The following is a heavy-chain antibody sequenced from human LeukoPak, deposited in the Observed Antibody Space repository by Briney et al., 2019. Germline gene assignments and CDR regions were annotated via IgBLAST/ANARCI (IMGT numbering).Heavy chain of an antibody. D-gene: IGHD6-19*01. CDR2: ISWNSGSI. CDR1: GFTFDDYA. J-gene: IGHJ4*02. Sequence: GGSLRHSCAASGFTFDDYAMHWVRQAPGKGLEWVSGISWNSGSIGYADSVKGRFTISRDNAKNSLYLQMNSLRAEDTALYYCAKEAVAGAIDYWGQGTLVTVS. V-gene: IGHV3-9*01. CDR3: AKEAVAGAIDY.